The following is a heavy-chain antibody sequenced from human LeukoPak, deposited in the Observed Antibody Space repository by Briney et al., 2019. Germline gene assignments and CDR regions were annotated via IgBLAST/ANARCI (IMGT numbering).Heavy chain of an antibody. CDR2: IKQDASEK. V-gene: IGHV3-7*01. J-gene: IGHJ2*01. D-gene: IGHD3-22*01. Sequence: GGSLRLSCAASGFTFNTYWMSWVGQAPGKGLEWVAKIKQDASEKYYVDSVKGRFTISRDNAKNSLYLQMNSLRAEDTAVYYCARIFPHYYDSTGPDYWYFDLWGRGTLVTVSS. CDR3: ARIFPHYYDSTGPDYWYFDL. CDR1: GFTFNTYW.